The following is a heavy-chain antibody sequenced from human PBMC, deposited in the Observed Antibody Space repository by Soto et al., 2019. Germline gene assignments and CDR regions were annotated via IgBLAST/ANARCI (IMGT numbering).Heavy chain of an antibody. CDR1: GFTFSSYE. Sequence: EVQLVESGGGLVQPGGSLRLSCAASGFTFSSYEMNWVRQAPGKGLEWVSYISSSGSTIYYADSVKGRFTISRDNAKNSLYLQMNSLRAEDTAGYYCARDRYGSGSYFYYYYGMDVWGQGTTVTVSS. J-gene: IGHJ6*02. D-gene: IGHD3-10*01. CDR2: ISSSGSTI. V-gene: IGHV3-48*03. CDR3: ARDRYGSGSYFYYYYGMDV.